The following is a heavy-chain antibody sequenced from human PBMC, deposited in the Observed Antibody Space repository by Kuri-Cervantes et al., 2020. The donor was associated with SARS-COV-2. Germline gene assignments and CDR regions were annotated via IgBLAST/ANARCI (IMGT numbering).Heavy chain of an antibody. Sequence: GESLKISCAASGFTFSSYGMHWVRQAPGKGLEWVSPISSSSSYIYYADSVKSRFTTSRDNAKNSLYLQMNSLRAEGTAVYYCARDSVAEHYYYGMDVWGQGTTVTVSS. CDR2: ISSSSSYI. J-gene: IGHJ6*02. D-gene: IGHD1-14*01. CDR3: ARDSVAEHYYYGMDV. CDR1: GFTFSSYG. V-gene: IGHV3-21*01.